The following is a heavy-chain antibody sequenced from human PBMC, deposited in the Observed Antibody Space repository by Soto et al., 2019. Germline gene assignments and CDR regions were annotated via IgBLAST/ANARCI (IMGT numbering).Heavy chain of an antibody. CDR2: IDPSDSYT. CDR1: GGSVSSYR. D-gene: IGHD3-3*01. V-gene: IGHV5-10-1*01. CDR3: ASYLGFYDFWSGYQRHAAFAI. Sequence: PLASLTISCKRSGGSVSSYRCSSVRQIPGKGLKWMGRIDPSDSYTNYSPSFQGHVTISADKSISTAYLQWSSLKASDTAMYYCASYLGFYDFWSGYQRHAAFAIWRHGTTVPVSS. J-gene: IGHJ3*02.